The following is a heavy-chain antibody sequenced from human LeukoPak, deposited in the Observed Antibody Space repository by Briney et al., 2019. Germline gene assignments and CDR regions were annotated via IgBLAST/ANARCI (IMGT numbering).Heavy chain of an antibody. J-gene: IGHJ4*02. Sequence: PGGSLRLSCAASGFTFSSYAMSWVRQAPGKGLEWVSAISGSGGSTYCADSVKGRFTISRDNAKKTLYLEMNSLRTEDTAIYYCATSRVFDYWGQGTLVTVSS. V-gene: IGHV3-23*01. CDR3: ATSRVFDY. CDR1: GFTFSSYA. CDR2: ISGSGGST.